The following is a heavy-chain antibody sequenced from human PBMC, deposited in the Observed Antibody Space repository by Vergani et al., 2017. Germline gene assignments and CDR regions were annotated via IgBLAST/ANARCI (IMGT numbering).Heavy chain of an antibody. J-gene: IGHJ5*02. Sequence: QVQLVQSGAEVKKPGSSVKVSCKASGGTFSSYAISWVRQAPGQGLEWMGGIIPIFGTANYAPKFPGSVTITADESTGTAYMELSSLRSEDTAVYYCARSTGTTRIFFWFDPWGQGTLVTVSS. CDR1: GGTFSSYA. CDR2: IIPIFGTA. D-gene: IGHD2/OR15-2a*01. V-gene: IGHV1-69*01. CDR3: ARSTGTTRIFFWFDP.